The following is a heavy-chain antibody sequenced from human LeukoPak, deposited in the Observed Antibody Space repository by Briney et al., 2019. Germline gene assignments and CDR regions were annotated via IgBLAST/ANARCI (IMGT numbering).Heavy chain of an antibody. V-gene: IGHV3-20*04. CDR2: INWNGGAT. CDR1: GFKLGDYG. D-gene: IGHD1-7*01. CDR3: ARGSKLSYYYSYYMLV. Sequence: PGGSLTLSCVASGFKLGDYGMVWVRQVPGKGLEWVSGINWNGGATGYVDSVKGRFTISRDGPKNSLYLQMDGLRPEVTALYYCARGSKLSYYYSYYMLVWGRESTVTVSS. J-gene: IGHJ6*03.